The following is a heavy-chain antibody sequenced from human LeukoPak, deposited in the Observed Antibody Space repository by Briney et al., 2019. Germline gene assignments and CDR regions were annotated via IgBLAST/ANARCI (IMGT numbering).Heavy chain of an antibody. D-gene: IGHD6-19*01. J-gene: IGHJ4*02. CDR3: ARHMGMAVAGTFDY. V-gene: IGHV4-61*09. CDR2: IYYSGST. CDR1: GASISSGGYY. Sequence: PSQTLSLTCTVSGASISSGGYYWSWIRQHPGKGLEWIGHIYYSGSTNYNPSLKSRVTISVDTSKNEFSLKLGYVTAADAAVYYCARHMGMAVAGTFDYWGQGNLVTVSS.